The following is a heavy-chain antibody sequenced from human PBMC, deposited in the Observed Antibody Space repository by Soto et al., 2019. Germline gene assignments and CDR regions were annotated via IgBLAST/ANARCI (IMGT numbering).Heavy chain of an antibody. CDR1: SGSISSSXX. D-gene: IGHD3-10*01. CDR3: ARRYMVRGVITSYYFDY. Sequence: QVQLQESGPGLVKPSGTLSLTCAVSSGSISSSXXXSWVRQPPGKGLEWIGEIYHSGSTNYNPSLKSRVTISVDKSKNQFSLKLSSVTAADTAVYYCARRYMVRGVITSYYFDYWGQGTLVTVSS. V-gene: IGHV4-4*02. J-gene: IGHJ4*02. CDR2: IYHSGST.